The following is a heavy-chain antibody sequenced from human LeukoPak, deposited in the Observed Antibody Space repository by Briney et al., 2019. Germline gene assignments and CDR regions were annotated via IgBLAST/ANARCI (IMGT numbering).Heavy chain of an antibody. CDR3: AKREGYPYYYMDV. CDR1: GFTFSNYG. D-gene: IGHD3-16*02. Sequence: GGSLRLSCTASGFTFSNYGMHWVRQAPGKGLEWVAVIWFDGSEKYYADSVKGRFTISKDNSKNTLYLQMNSLRGEDTAVYYCAKREGYPYYYMDVWGKGTTVTVSS. J-gene: IGHJ6*03. V-gene: IGHV3-33*06. CDR2: IWFDGSEK.